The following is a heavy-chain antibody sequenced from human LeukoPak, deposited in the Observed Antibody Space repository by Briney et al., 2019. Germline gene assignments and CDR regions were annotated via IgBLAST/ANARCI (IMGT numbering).Heavy chain of an antibody. CDR2: IHYSGTT. J-gene: IGHJ4*02. Sequence: PSETLSLTCSVSGGSISSNYWSWSRPPPGGVLEWLGYIHYSGTTDYNPSLKSRLTISTNTSKEQFSLKLNSVTAADTAVYYCARGTSSGWYGFDSWGQGTLVTVSS. V-gene: IGHV4-59*01. CDR3: ARGTSSGWYGFDS. D-gene: IGHD6-19*01. CDR1: GGSISSNY.